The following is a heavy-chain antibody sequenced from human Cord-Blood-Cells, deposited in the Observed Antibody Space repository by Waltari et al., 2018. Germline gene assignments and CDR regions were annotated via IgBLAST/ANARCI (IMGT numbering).Heavy chain of an antibody. CDR3: ARGLTSYYYYYYGMDV. V-gene: IGHV3-74*01. J-gene: IGHJ6*02. CDR2: INSDGSSP. Sequence: EVQLVESGGGLVQPGGSLRLSCAASGFTFSSYWMHWVRQAPGKGLVGVSRINSDGSSPSYADSVKGRFTISRDNAKNTLYLQMNSLRAEDTAVYYCARGLTSYYYYYYGMDVWGQGTTVTVSS. D-gene: IGHD1-26*01. CDR1: GFTFSSYW.